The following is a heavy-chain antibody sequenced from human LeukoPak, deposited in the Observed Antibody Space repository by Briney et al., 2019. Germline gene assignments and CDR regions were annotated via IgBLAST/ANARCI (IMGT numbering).Heavy chain of an antibody. V-gene: IGHV1-18*01. Sequence: ASVKVSCKASGYTFTTYGISWVRQAPGQGLEWMGWISGYNGITNYAQNLQGGVTMTTDTSTNTGYMELRSLRSDDTAVYYCARSLVGASLVTHWGQGTLVTVSS. CDR1: GYTFTTYG. CDR2: ISGYNGIT. J-gene: IGHJ4*02. D-gene: IGHD1-26*01. CDR3: ARSLVGASLVTH.